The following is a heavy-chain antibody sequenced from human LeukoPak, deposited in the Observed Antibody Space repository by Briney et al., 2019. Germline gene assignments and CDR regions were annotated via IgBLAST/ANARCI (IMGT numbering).Heavy chain of an antibody. V-gene: IGHV3-23*01. D-gene: IGHD6-19*01. J-gene: IGHJ4*02. CDR3: AKVSDSSGWYYDY. Sequence: GGSLRLSCVASGFTFSNYATSWVRQPPGKGQQWVSGISASGGSTYYADSVKGRFSMSRDNSKNTLFLQMNTLRAEDTAIYYCAKVSDSSGWYYDYWGQGTQVTVSS. CDR1: GFTFSNYA. CDR2: ISASGGST.